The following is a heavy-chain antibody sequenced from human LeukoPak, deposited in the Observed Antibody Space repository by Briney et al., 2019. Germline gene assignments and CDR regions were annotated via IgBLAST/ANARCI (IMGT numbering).Heavy chain of an antibody. Sequence: ASVKVSCKASGYTFTGYYMHWVRQAPGQGLEWMGWINPNSGGTNYAQKFQGRVTMTRDTSISTAYMELSRLRSDDTAVYYCARDLGWELNWFDPWGQGTLVTVSS. J-gene: IGHJ5*02. CDR3: ARDLGWELNWFDP. CDR2: INPNSGGT. V-gene: IGHV1-2*02. D-gene: IGHD1-26*01. CDR1: GYTFTGYY.